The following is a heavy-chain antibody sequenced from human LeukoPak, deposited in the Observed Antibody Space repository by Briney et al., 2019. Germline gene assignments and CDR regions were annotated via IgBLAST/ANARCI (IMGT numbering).Heavy chain of an antibody. Sequence: PSETLSLTCTVSGGSISSSPYYWNWIRQPPGKGLEWIGSISYSGTTSYNPSLNSRVTISVDTSKNHFSLRLTSVTAADTAIYYCTRMPTGYPNWFDPWGQGAPVTVSS. V-gene: IGHV4-39*02. CDR1: GGSISSSPYY. CDR3: TRMPTGYPNWFDP. J-gene: IGHJ5*02. D-gene: IGHD3-9*01. CDR2: ISYSGTT.